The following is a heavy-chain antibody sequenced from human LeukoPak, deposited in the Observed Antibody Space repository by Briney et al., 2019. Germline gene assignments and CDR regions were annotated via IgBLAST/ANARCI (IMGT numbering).Heavy chain of an antibody. CDR1: GGSFSGYY. D-gene: IGHD6-19*01. CDR3: ARGPGAVAVVTWLDP. Sequence: SETLSLTCAVYGGSFSGYYWSWIRQPPGKGLEWIGEINHSGSTNYNPSLKSRVTISVDTSKNQFSLKLSSVTAADTAVYSCARGPGAVAVVTWLDPWGQGTLVTVSS. J-gene: IGHJ5*02. V-gene: IGHV4-34*01. CDR2: INHSGST.